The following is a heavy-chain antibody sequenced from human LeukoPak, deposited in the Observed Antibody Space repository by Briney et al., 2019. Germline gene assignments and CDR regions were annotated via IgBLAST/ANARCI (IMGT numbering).Heavy chain of an antibody. J-gene: IGHJ4*02. CDR1: GGSISSSSYY. Sequence: SETLSLTCTVSGGSISSSSYYWGWIRQPPGKGLEWIGSIYYSGSTYYNPSLKSRVTISVDTSKNQFSLKLSSVTAADTAVYYCASLFLQTMIVVVTPNYYFDYWGQGTLVTVSS. CDR3: ASLFLQTMIVVVTPNYYFDY. CDR2: IYYSGST. V-gene: IGHV4-39*01. D-gene: IGHD3-22*01.